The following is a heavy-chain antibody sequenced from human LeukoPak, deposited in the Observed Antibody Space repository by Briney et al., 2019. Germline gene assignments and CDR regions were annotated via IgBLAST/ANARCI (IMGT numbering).Heavy chain of an antibody. CDR3: ARANYYYDSSGSLDAFDI. J-gene: IGHJ3*02. Sequence: SETLSLTCTVSGGYISSYYWSWIRQPAGKGLEWIGRIYTSGSTNYNPSLKSRVTMSVDTSKNQFSLKLSSVTAADTAVYYCARANYYYDSSGSLDAFDIWGQGTMVTVSS. V-gene: IGHV4-4*07. CDR2: IYTSGST. CDR1: GGYISSYY. D-gene: IGHD3-22*01.